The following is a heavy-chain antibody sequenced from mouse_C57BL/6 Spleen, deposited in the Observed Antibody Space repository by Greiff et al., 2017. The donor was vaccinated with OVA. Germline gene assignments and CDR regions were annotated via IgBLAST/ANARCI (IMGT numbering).Heavy chain of an antibody. CDR1: GYTFTSHW. V-gene: IGHV1-69*01. D-gene: IGHD1-1*01. CDR2: IYPSDSYT. J-gene: IGHJ3*01. Sequence: QVQPQQPGAELVMPGALVKLSCKASGYTFTSHWMHWVKQRPGQGLEWIGEIYPSDSYTIYNQKFKGKVTLTVDKSSSTAYMQLSRLTSEDSAVYYCARGVLRYGFAYWGQGTLVTVSA. CDR3: ARGVLRYGFAY.